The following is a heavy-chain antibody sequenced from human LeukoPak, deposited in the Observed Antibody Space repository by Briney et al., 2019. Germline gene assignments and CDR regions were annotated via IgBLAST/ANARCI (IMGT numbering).Heavy chain of an antibody. Sequence: SETLSLTCTVSGGSISSSSYYWGWIRQPPGKGLEWIGSIYDSGSTYYNPALKSRVTISVDASKNQFSLKLSSVTAADTAVYYCASGDQMVQGVIIHWGQGTLVTVSS. J-gene: IGHJ4*02. CDR3: ASGDQMVQGVIIH. D-gene: IGHD3-10*01. V-gene: IGHV4-39*01. CDR2: IYDSGST. CDR1: GGSISSSSYY.